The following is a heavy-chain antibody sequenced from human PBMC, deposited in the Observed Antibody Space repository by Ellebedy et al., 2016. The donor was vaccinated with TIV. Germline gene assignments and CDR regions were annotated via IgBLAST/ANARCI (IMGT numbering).Heavy chain of an antibody. CDR3: ARETTQLLWFGSGFDY. CDR2: ISAHNGNT. J-gene: IGHJ4*02. CDR1: GYTFISYG. Sequence: ASVKVSCXASGYTFISYGISWVRQAPGQGLEWMGWISAHNGNTNYAQKLRGRVTMTTDTSTSTAYMELRSLRSDDTAVYYCARETTQLLWFGSGFDYWGQGTLVTVSS. V-gene: IGHV1-18*01. D-gene: IGHD3-10*01.